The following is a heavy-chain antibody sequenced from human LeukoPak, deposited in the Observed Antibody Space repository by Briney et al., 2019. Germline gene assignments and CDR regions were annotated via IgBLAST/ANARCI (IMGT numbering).Heavy chain of an antibody. CDR2: ILNDGNTK. J-gene: IGHJ4*02. D-gene: IGHD2-15*01. Sequence: GGSLRLSCAASGFTFRPYGMHWVRQAPGKGPEWVALILNDGNTKHYADSVRGRFTISRDNSKNTLYLQMNSLRAEDTAVYYCAGDIGDCSSGSCYSDYFDYWGQGTLVTVSS. V-gene: IGHV3-33*01. CDR3: AGDIGDCSSGSCYSDYFDY. CDR1: GFTFRPYG.